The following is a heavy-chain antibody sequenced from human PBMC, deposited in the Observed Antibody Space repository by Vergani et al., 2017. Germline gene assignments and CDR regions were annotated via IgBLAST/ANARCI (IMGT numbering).Heavy chain of an antibody. Sequence: VQLLESGGGLVQPGGSRRLSCAGAGFTFDTCTMAYVRQAPGKGLEWVATISSGGGDIFYADSVKGRFTISRDNSKNTLFLQMNSLKDEDTAVYYCTTAWGLYYLHGEYFQYWGRGTLVTVSS. D-gene: IGHD3-10*01. CDR1: GFTFDTCT. V-gene: IGHV3-23*01. CDR3: TTAWGLYYLHGEYFQY. CDR2: ISSGGGDI. J-gene: IGHJ1*01.